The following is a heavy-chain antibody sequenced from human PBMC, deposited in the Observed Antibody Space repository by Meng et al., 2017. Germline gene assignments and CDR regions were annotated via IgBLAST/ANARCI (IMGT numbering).Heavy chain of an antibody. V-gene: IGHV3-23*01. CDR1: GFTFSSYA. J-gene: IGHJ4*02. CDR3: AKSLDCSGGSCDEAAFDY. D-gene: IGHD2-15*01. Sequence: GESLKISCAASGFTFSSYAMSWVRQASGKGLEWVSAISGSGGSTYYADSVKGRFTISGDNSKNTLYLQMNSLRVEDTAVYYCAKSLDCSGGSCDEAAFDYWGQGTQVTVSS. CDR2: ISGSGGST.